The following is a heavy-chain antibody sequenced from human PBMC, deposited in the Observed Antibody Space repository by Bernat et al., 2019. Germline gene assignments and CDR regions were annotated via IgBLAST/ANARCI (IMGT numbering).Heavy chain of an antibody. CDR3: ARDTEYYDGSGSYYPDGYYYYYYGMDV. D-gene: IGHD3-10*01. CDR1: GFTFSSYS. J-gene: IGHJ6*02. CDR2: ISSSSSTI. Sequence: EVQLVESGGGLVQPGGSLRLSCAASGFTFSSYSMNWVRQAPGKGLECVSYISSSSSTIYYADSVKVRFTISRDNTKNSLYLQMNSLRAENTAVYYCARDTEYYDGSGSYYPDGYYYYYYGMDVWGQGTTVTVSS. V-gene: IGHV3-48*01.